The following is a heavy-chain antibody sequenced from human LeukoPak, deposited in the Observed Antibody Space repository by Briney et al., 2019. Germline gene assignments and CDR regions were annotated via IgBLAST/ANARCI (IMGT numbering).Heavy chain of an antibody. J-gene: IGHJ6*02. CDR3: ARGPVPPGITMVRGVIIGVYYYYGMDV. CDR2: IYYSGST. V-gene: IGHV4-39*07. CDR1: GGSISSSSYY. Sequence: SETLSLTCTVSGGSISSSSYYWGWIRQPPGKGLEWIGSIYYSGSTYYNPSLKSRVTISVDTSKNQFSLKLSSVTAADTAVYYCARGPVPPGITMVRGVIIGVYYYYGMDVWGQGTTVTVSS. D-gene: IGHD3-10*01.